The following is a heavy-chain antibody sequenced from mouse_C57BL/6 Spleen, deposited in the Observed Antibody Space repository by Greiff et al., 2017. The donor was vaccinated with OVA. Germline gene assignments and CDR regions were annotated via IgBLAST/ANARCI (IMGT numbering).Heavy chain of an antibody. Sequence: VQLQQSGAELVRPGASVTLSCKASGYTFTDYDMHWVKQTPVHGLEWIGAIDPETGGTAYNQKFKGTAILTADKSSSTAYMERRSLTSEDSAVYYCTRRLATGVATRTLDYWGQGTTLTVSS. V-gene: IGHV1-15*01. D-gene: IGHD1-1*01. CDR3: TRRLATGVATRTLDY. CDR1: GYTFTDYD. CDR2: IDPETGGT. J-gene: IGHJ2*01.